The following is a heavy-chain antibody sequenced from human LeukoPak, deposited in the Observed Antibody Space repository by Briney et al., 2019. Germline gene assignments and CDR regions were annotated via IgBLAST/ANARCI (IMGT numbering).Heavy chain of an antibody. CDR3: ARDAAGTLDY. Sequence: PGGSLRLSCAASGFTFSSYWMHWVRQAPGKGLVWVSRINNVGSSTTYADSVKGRFTISRDNAKNTLYLQMNSLSAEDTAVYYCARDAAGTLDYWGQGTLVTVSS. V-gene: IGHV3-74*01. D-gene: IGHD6-19*01. J-gene: IGHJ4*02. CDR2: INNVGSST. CDR1: GFTFSSYW.